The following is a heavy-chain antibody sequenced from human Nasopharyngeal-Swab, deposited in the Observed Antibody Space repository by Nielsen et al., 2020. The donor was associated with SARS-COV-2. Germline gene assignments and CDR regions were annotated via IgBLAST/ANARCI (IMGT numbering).Heavy chain of an antibody. CDR1: GFTFNNYN. D-gene: IGHD1-26*01. CDR3: ARPRGGSYYGGFDP. J-gene: IGHJ5*02. Sequence: GGSLRLSCAASGFTFNNYNFNWVRQAPGKGLEWVSSISSSSSYIYYADSVKGRFTISRDNAKNSLYLQMNSLRAEDTAVYYCARPRGGSYYGGFDPWGQGTLVTVSS. V-gene: IGHV3-21*01. CDR2: ISSSSSYI.